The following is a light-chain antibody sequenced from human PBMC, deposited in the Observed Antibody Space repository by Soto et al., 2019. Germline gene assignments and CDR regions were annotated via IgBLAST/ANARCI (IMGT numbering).Light chain of an antibody. J-gene: IGKJ1*01. Sequence: DIVLTQSPGTLSLSPGERATLSCRASQSVGSIYLAWYQQKPGQAPRLLIHGASNRASGIPDRFSGSGSGTDFTLTISRLVPEDFAVYYCQQYGSSPRTFGQGTKVEIK. V-gene: IGKV3-20*01. CDR3: QQYGSSPRT. CDR2: GAS. CDR1: QSVGSIY.